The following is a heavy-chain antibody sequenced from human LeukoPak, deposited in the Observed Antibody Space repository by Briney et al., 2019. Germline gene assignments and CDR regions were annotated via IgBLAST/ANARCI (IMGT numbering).Heavy chain of an antibody. Sequence: ASVKVSCKASGYSFIGYYMHWVRQAPGQGLEWMGWIKSNSGGTHNAQKFQGRVTMTRDTSITTAYMELSRLTSDDTAVYYCARDQGGTIDYWGQGTLVTVSS. CDR1: GYSFIGYY. V-gene: IGHV1-2*02. CDR2: IKSNSGGT. CDR3: ARDQGGTIDY. D-gene: IGHD1-7*01. J-gene: IGHJ4*02.